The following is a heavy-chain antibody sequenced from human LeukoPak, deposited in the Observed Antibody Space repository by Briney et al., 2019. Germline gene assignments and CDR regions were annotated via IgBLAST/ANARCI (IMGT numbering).Heavy chain of an antibody. Sequence: SQTLSLTCTVSGGSISSGSYYWSWLRQPPGKGLEWIGEINHSGSTNYNPSLKSRVTISVDTSKNQFSLKLSSVTAADTAVYYCARYDFWSGYYTGWFDPWGQGTLVTVSS. D-gene: IGHD3-3*01. J-gene: IGHJ5*02. CDR3: ARYDFWSGYYTGWFDP. V-gene: IGHV4-39*07. CDR2: INHSGST. CDR1: GGSISSGSYY.